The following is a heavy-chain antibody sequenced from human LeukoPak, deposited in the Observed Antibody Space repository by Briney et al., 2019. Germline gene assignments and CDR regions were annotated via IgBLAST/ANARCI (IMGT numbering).Heavy chain of an antibody. CDR2: ISTNSGTI. CDR1: GFTFSIYT. J-gene: IGHJ5*02. V-gene: IGHV3-48*01. CDR3: VRDLAIVGVAQVHH. D-gene: IGHD1-26*01. Sequence: PGGSLRLSCAASGFTFSIYTMNWVRQAPEKGLEWISYISTNSGTIWYADSVMGRFSISRDNAKNSLFLHMNSLRAEDTAVYYCVRDLAIVGVAQVHHWGQGTLVTVSS.